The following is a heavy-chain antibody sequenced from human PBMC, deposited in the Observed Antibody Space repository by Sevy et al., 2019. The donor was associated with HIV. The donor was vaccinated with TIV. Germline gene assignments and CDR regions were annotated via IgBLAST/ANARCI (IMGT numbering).Heavy chain of an antibody. CDR3: AGEGGYEDGSGYRSFDP. V-gene: IGHV3-21*01. Sequence: GGSLRLSCAASGFTFSSYSMNWVRQAPGKGLEWVSSISSSSSYIYYADSVKGRFTISRDNAKNSLYLQMNSLRAEDSAAYYGAGEGGYEDGSGYRSFDPWGQGTLVTVSS. J-gene: IGHJ5*02. CDR1: GFTFSSYS. D-gene: IGHD3-22*01. CDR2: ISSSSSYI.